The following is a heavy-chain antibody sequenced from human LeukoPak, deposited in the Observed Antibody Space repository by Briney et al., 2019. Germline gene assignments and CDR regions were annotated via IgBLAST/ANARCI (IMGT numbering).Heavy chain of an antibody. CDR3: ARVYSSSCVDY. D-gene: IGHD6-13*01. Sequence: PGGSLRLSCAASGFTFSIYSMNWVRQAPGKGLEWLSSITSSSNYIYYADSVKGRFTISRDNVQNSLYLQMNSLRAEDTAVYYCARVYSSSCVDYWGQGTLVTVSS. CDR1: GFTFSIYS. CDR2: ITSSSNYI. V-gene: IGHV3-21*04. J-gene: IGHJ4*02.